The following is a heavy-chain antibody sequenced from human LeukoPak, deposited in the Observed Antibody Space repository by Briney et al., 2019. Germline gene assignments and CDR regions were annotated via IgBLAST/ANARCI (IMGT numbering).Heavy chain of an antibody. V-gene: IGHV4-4*07. CDR3: AKEDIVVVTKYIHYGMDV. J-gene: IGHJ6*02. CDR1: GGPVRNYY. Sequence: SETLSLTCIVSGGPVRNYYWTWIRQPAGKGLQWIGRIYTNGTTNYSPSLKSRVTMSVDMSKNQFSLKLTSVTAADTAVYYCAKEDIVVVTKYIHYGMDVWGQGTTVTVSS. CDR2: IYTNGTT. D-gene: IGHD2-15*01.